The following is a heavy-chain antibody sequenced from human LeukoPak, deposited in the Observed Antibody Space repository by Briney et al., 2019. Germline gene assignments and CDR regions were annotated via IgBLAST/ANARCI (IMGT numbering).Heavy chain of an antibody. J-gene: IGHJ6*03. CDR2: IRYDGSNK. Sequence: GGSLRLSCAASGFTFSSYGMHWVRQAPGKGLEWVAFIRYDGSNKYYADSAKGRFTISRDNSKNTLYLQMNSLRAEDTAVYYCAKDFPWGSTSTYMDVWGKGTTVTVSS. D-gene: IGHD2-2*01. V-gene: IGHV3-30*02. CDR3: AKDFPWGSTSTYMDV. CDR1: GFTFSSYG.